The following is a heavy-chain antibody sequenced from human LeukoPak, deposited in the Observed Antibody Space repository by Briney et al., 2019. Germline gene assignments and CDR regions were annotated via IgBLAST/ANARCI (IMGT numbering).Heavy chain of an antibody. J-gene: IGHJ6*02. CDR3: AREGGTTVTTLDYYYYYGMDV. CDR2: IYTSGST. Sequence: PSQTLSLSCTVSGGSISSGSYYRSWIRQPAGKGLEWIGRIYTSGSTNHNPSLKSRVTLSVDTSKNQFSLKLSPVTAADTAVYYCAREGGTTVTTLDYYYYYGMDVWGQGNTVTVSS. D-gene: IGHD4-17*01. V-gene: IGHV4-61*02. CDR1: GGSISSGSYY.